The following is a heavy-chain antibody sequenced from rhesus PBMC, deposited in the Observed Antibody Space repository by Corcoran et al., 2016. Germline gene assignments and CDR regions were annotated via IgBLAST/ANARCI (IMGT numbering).Heavy chain of an antibody. J-gene: IGHJ6*01. Sequence: EVRLVESGGGLVQPGGSLRLSCAASGFTFSDYYMSWVRQAPGKGAEWVGFIRKKANGGTAEYAASVKGRFTISRDDSKSIASLQMNSLKTEDTAVYYCARDGNPFITGTTSGLDSWGQGVVVTVSS. CDR1: GFTFSDYY. CDR3: ARDGNPFITGTTSGLDS. CDR2: IRKKANGGTA. D-gene: IGHD1-26*01. V-gene: IGHV3-116*02.